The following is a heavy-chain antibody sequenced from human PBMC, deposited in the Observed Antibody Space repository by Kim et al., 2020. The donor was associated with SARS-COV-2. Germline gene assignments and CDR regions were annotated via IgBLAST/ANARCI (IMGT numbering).Heavy chain of an antibody. J-gene: IGHJ4*02. CDR1: GFTFDDYA. D-gene: IGHD3-22*01. CDR3: AKALYYDSSGYYPLDFDY. V-gene: IGHV3-43*02. Sequence: GGSLRLSCAASGFTFDDYAMHWVRQAPGKGLEWVSLISGDGGSTYYADSVKGRFTISRDNSKNSLYLQMNSLRTEDTALYYCAKALYYDSSGYYPLDFDYWGQGTLVTVSS. CDR2: ISGDGGST.